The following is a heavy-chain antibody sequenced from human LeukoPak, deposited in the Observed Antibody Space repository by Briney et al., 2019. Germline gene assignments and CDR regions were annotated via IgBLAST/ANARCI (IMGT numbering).Heavy chain of an antibody. V-gene: IGHV3-23*01. CDR1: GFTFSSYA. CDR3: AKDPDPYYYYYGTDV. Sequence: GGSLRLSCAASGFTFSSYAMSWVRQAPGKGLEWVSAISGSGGSTYYADSVKGRFTISRDNSKNTLYLQMNSLRAEDTAVYYCAKDPDPYYYYYGTDVWGQGTTVTVSS. J-gene: IGHJ6*02. CDR2: ISGSGGST.